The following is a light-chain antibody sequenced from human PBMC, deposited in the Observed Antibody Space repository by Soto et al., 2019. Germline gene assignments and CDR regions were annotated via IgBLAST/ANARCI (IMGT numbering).Light chain of an antibody. V-gene: IGLV4-69*01. J-gene: IGLJ3*02. CDR3: QTWGSDTVV. Sequence: QLVLTQLPSASASLGASVKLACTLNSAHSTYAVAWHQQQPEKGPRLLMKVNSDGRHWKGDGIPDRFSGSSSGAERYLIISRLQSDDEGDYYCQTWGSDTVVFGGGTKLTVL. CDR2: VNSDGRH. CDR1: SAHSTYA.